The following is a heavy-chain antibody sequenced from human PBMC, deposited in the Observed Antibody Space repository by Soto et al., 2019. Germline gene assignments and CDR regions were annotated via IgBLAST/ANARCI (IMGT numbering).Heavy chain of an antibody. Sequence: QVQLVQSGDEVKKPGASVKDSCKASGYTFTSYGISWMRQAPGQKLEWMGCISAYNGNTNYAQKLQGRVTMTTDTPTSTAYMELRSLRSDDTAVYYCARDPYYGSDYYYYYGMDVWGQGTTVTVSS. CDR3: ARDPYYGSDYYYYYGMDV. D-gene: IGHD3-10*01. V-gene: IGHV1-18*01. J-gene: IGHJ6*02. CDR2: ISAYNGNT. CDR1: GYTFTSYG.